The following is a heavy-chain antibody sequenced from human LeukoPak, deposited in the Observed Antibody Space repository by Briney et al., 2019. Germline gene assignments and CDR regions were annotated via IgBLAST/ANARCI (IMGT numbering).Heavy chain of an antibody. J-gene: IGHJ4*02. D-gene: IGHD5-24*01. CDR2: ISGSGGTT. CDR1: GFTFSTYA. V-gene: IGHV3-23*01. CDR3: ARGGGGYKDETMAD. Sequence: GESLRLSCAASGFTFSTYAMNGVRPAPGKGREWVSGISGSGGTTYYADSVKGRFTISRDNAKNSQYLQMNSLRADDAAVYYRARGGGGYKDETMADWGQGTLVTVSS.